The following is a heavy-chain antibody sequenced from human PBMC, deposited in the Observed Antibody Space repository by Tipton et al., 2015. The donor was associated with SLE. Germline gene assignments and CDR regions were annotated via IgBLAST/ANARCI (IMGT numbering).Heavy chain of an antibody. CDR1: GYSFTNYW. V-gene: IGHV5-51*03. Sequence: VQLVQSGAAVKKPGESLKMSCKTSGYSFTNYWIGWVRQMPGQGLEYVGIIHPGESETRYSPSFQGQVTISADKSISTAYLQWVSLKASDTAIYYCARLRNIAFLEYNDVFDIWGQGTMLTVSA. CDR2: IHPGESET. CDR3: ARLRNIAFLEYNDVFDI. J-gene: IGHJ3*02. D-gene: IGHD3-3*02.